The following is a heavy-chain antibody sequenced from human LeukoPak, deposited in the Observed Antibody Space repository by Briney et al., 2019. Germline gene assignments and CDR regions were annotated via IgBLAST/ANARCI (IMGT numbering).Heavy chain of an antibody. D-gene: IGHD2-8*02. Sequence: GRSLRLSCAASGFTFSTYGMHWVRQAPGKGLEWVAVIWYDGSIKYYADSVKGRFTFSRDNSKSTMYLQMNSLRAEDTAVYYCARIACTGGNCKPYYYYGLDVWGQGTTVTVPS. CDR3: ARIACTGGNCKPYYYYGLDV. V-gene: IGHV3-33*01. CDR2: IWYDGSIK. CDR1: GFTFSTYG. J-gene: IGHJ6*02.